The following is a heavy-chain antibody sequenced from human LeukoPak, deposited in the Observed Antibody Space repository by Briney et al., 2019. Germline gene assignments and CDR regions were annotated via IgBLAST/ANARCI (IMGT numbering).Heavy chain of an antibody. J-gene: IGHJ6*03. Sequence: SETLCLTCAVYGGSFRGYYWSWSPEPPGKGLEWIGETNPSGSTNYHPPLKSRGTISVDTSNNQLSLQLSSVTAADTAVYYCARGGGDYYYMDGWGEGTTVTVSS. CDR3: ARGGGDYYYMDG. CDR2: TNPSGST. V-gene: IGHV4-34*01. D-gene: IGHD3-3*01. CDR1: GGSFRGYY.